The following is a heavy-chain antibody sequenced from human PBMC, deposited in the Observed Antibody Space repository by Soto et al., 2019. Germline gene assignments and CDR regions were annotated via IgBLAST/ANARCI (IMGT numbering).Heavy chain of an antibody. CDR2: VYYSGSA. Sequence: SETLSLTCTVSGGSISSSSYYWGWIRQPPGKGLEWIGSVYYSGSAYYNPSLKSRVTISVDTSKNQFSLKLRSVTAADTAVYYCASTQGKTTVSRDAFDIWGQGTMVTVSS. CDR3: ASTQGKTTVSRDAFDI. V-gene: IGHV4-39*01. D-gene: IGHD4-17*01. J-gene: IGHJ3*02. CDR1: GGSISSSSYY.